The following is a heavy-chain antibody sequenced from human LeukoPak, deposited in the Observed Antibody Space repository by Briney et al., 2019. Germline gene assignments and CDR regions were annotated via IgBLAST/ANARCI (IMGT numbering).Heavy chain of an antibody. J-gene: IGHJ6*03. CDR1: GFTFSSYE. V-gene: IGHV3-23*01. CDR3: ARHRVATNYYYYYMDV. Sequence: GGSLRLSCAASGFTFSSYEMNWVRQAPGKGLEWVSAISGSGGSTYYADSVKGRFTISRDNSKNTLYLQMNSLRAEDTAVYYCARHRVATNYYYYYMDVWGKGTTVTISS. CDR2: ISGSGGST. D-gene: IGHD5-12*01.